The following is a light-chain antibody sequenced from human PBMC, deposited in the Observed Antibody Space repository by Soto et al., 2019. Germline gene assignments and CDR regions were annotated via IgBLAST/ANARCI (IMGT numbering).Light chain of an antibody. Sequence: SVLTQPASVSGYPGQSITISCTGRSSDVGGYNYVSWYQQHPGKAPKSMIYEVSRRPSGVSNRFSGSKSGNTASLTVSGLQAEDEADYYCSSYTTSNTYVFGTGTKVTVL. CDR2: EVS. CDR1: SSDVGGYNY. CDR3: SSYTTSNTYV. J-gene: IGLJ1*01. V-gene: IGLV2-14*01.